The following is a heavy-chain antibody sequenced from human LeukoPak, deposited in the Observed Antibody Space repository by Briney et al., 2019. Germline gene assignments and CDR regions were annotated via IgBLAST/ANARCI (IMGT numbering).Heavy chain of an antibody. D-gene: IGHD6-13*01. V-gene: IGHV4-39*01. Sequence: PSETLSLTCTVSGGSISSSSYYWGWIRQPPGKGLEWIGSIYYSGSTYYNPSLKSRVTISVDTSKNQFSLKLSSVTAADTAVYYCARSYSSSWYEDYFDYWGQGTLVTVSS. CDR3: ARSYSSSWYEDYFDY. CDR2: IYYSGST. J-gene: IGHJ4*02. CDR1: GGSISSSSYY.